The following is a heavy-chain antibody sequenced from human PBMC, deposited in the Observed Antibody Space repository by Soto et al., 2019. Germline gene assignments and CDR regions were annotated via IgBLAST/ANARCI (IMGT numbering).Heavy chain of an antibody. D-gene: IGHD6-6*01. CDR2: IYPGDSDT. Sequence: PGESLKISCKGSGYSFTSYWIGWVRQMPGKGLEWMGIIYPGDSDTRYSPSFQGQVTISADKSISTAYLQWSSLKASDTAMYYCARQHSRPSLAKLHSSSSGGLDYWGQGTLVTVSS. J-gene: IGHJ4*02. CDR1: GYSFTSYW. V-gene: IGHV5-51*01. CDR3: ARQHSRPSLAKLHSSSSGGLDY.